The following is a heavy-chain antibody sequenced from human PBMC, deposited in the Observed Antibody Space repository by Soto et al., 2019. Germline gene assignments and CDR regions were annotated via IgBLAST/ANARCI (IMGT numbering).Heavy chain of an antibody. J-gene: IGHJ6*02. Sequence: QVQLVESGGGVVQPGRSQRLSCAASGFIFTNYGMHWVRQAPGKGLEWVAVISSDGSKVYYGDSVKGRFTVSRDNSKNXXYLRMNRLRAEDSAVYYCAKTYYDYWSHSYTTTYLYYGMDVWGQGTTVTVSS. CDR2: ISSDGSKV. CDR3: AKTYYDYWSHSYTTTYLYYGMDV. V-gene: IGHV3-30*18. CDR1: GFIFTNYG. D-gene: IGHD3-3*01.